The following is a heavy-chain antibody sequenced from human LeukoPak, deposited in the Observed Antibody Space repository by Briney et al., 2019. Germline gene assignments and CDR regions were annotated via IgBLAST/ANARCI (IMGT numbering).Heavy chain of an antibody. J-gene: IGHJ4*02. Sequence: KPGGSLRLSCAASGFTFSNAWMSWIRQPPGKGLEWIGYIYYSGGTNYNPSLKSRVTISVDTSKNQFSLKLSSVTAADTAVYYCARLGFSNSGSYLAPSDYWGQGTLVTVSS. CDR2: IYYSGGT. CDR3: ARLGFSNSGSYLAPSDY. V-gene: IGHV4-59*08. D-gene: IGHD1-26*01. CDR1: GFTFSNAW.